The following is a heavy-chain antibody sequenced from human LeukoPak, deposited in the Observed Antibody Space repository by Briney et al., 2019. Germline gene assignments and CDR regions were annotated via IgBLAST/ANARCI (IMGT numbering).Heavy chain of an antibody. CDR2: ISSSGSTI. D-gene: IGHD3-9*01. Sequence: GGSLRLSCAASGFTFSDYYMSWIRQAPGKGLEWVSYISSSGSTIYYADSVKGRFTISRDNAKNSLYLQMNSLRAKDTAVYYCARNVLTGYYGEIDYWGQGTLVTVSS. J-gene: IGHJ4*02. CDR3: ARNVLTGYYGEIDY. V-gene: IGHV3-11*01. CDR1: GFTFSDYY.